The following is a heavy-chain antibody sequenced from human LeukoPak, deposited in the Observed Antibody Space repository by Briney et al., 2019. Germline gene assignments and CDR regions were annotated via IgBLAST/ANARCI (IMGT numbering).Heavy chain of an antibody. J-gene: IGHJ4*02. CDR3: ARGVTDFDY. CDR1: GVSISSYY. D-gene: IGHD2-21*02. Sequence: SETLSLTCTVSGVSISSYYWSWIRQPPGKGLEWIGYIYYSGSTNYNPSLKSRVTISVDTSKNQFSLKLSSVTAADTAVYYCARGVTDFDYWGQGTLVTVSS. CDR2: IYYSGST. V-gene: IGHV4-59*01.